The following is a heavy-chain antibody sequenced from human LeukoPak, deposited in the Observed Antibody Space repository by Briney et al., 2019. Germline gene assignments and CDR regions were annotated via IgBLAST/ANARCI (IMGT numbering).Heavy chain of an antibody. J-gene: IGHJ6*03. D-gene: IGHD3-10*01. Sequence: PGGSLRLSCAASGFTFSDYYMSWIRQAPGKGLEWVSYISSSGSTIYYADSVKGRFTISRDNAKNSLYLQMNSLRAEDTAVYYCAREWFGELFDYMDVWGKETTVTVSS. V-gene: IGHV3-11*04. CDR1: GFTFSDYY. CDR2: ISSSGSTI. CDR3: AREWFGELFDYMDV.